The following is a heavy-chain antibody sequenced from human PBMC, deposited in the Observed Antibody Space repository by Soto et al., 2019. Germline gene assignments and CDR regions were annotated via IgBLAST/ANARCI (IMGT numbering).Heavy chain of an antibody. D-gene: IGHD2-8*01. CDR3: ARHGSNDHPLYYGMDV. Sequence: EVQLLESGGGLVQPGGSLRLSCAASGFTFSSYAMSWVRQAPGKGLEWVSAISGSGGSTYYADSVKGRFTISRDNSKNTLYLQMNSLRAEDTAVYYCARHGSNDHPLYYGMDVWGQGTTVTVSS. J-gene: IGHJ6*02. V-gene: IGHV3-23*01. CDR2: ISGSGGST. CDR1: GFTFSSYA.